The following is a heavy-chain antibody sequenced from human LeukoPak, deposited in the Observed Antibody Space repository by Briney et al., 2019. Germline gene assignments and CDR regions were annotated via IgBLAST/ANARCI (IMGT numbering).Heavy chain of an antibody. CDR2: ISSSGNTI. CDR1: GFTFSDYY. CDR3: ARPKYSSSWQIFDY. J-gene: IGHJ4*02. D-gene: IGHD6-13*01. V-gene: IGHV3-11*01. Sequence: GGSLRLSCAASGFTFSDYYMSWIRQAPGKGLEWASYISSSGNTIYYADSVKGRFTISRDNAKNSVFLQMNSLRAEDTAVYYCARPKYSSSWQIFDYWGQGTLVTASS.